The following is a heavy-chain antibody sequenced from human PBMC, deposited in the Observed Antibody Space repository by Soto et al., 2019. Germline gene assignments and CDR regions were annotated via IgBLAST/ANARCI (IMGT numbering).Heavy chain of an antibody. Sequence: PSATLSLTSAVYGGSFSGYYWTWIRQTPGKGLEWIGEISHSGSTNYKPSLKSRVTISADPSKKQFSLNLTSVTAADSGVYYCARGECSSNYCFTRWALDIWGQVTVVTVSS. V-gene: IGHV4-34*01. J-gene: IGHJ3*02. CDR3: ARGECSSNYCFTRWALDI. D-gene: IGHD2-2*01. CDR1: GGSFSGYY. CDR2: ISHSGST.